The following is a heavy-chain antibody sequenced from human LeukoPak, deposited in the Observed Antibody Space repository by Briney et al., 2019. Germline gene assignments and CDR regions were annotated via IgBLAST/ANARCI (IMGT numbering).Heavy chain of an antibody. V-gene: IGHV1-18*01. CDR2: ISGYNGNT. CDR3: ATRTGTYPYYFDY. CDR1: GYTFSSYG. J-gene: IGHJ4*02. Sequence: ASVKVSCKASGYTFSSYGISWVRQAPGQGLEWMGWISGYNGNTNYAQKLQGRVTMTTDTSTRTAYMDLRSLRSDDTAVYYCATRTGTYPYYFDYWGQGTLVTVSS. D-gene: IGHD1-26*01.